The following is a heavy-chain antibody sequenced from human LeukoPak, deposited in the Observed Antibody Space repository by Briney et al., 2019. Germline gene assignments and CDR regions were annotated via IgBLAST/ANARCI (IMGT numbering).Heavy chain of an antibody. CDR1: GESFSGYD. D-gene: IGHD5-18*01. Sequence: KPSETLSLTCAIYGESFSGYDWSWIRQPRGKGLEWIAEIVHSGSTNYNPSLKSRVTISVDMSKNQFSLKLSSVTAADTAVYYCARTTEGGYTYDYFYYYYMDVWGKGTTVTISS. CDR3: ARTTEGGYTYDYFYYYYMDV. CDR2: IVHSGST. V-gene: IGHV4-34*12. J-gene: IGHJ6*03.